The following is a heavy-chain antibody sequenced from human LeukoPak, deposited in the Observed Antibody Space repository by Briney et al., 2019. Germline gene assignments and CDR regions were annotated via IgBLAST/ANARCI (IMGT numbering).Heavy chain of an antibody. D-gene: IGHD3-22*01. V-gene: IGHV4-4*02. J-gene: IGHJ4*02. CDR3: ARDLYYYDSSGYYLGY. CDR1: GGSITSNDW. CDR2: IYYSGIT. Sequence: SGTLSLTCSVSGGSITSNDWWSWVRQTPGKGLEWIGEIYYSGITNYNPSLKSRVSMSVDTSNNEFSLRLTSVTAADTAFYYCARDLYYYDSSGYYLGYWGQGTLVTVSS.